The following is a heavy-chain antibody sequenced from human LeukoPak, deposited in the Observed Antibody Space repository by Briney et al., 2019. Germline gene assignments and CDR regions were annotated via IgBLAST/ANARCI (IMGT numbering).Heavy chain of an antibody. CDR2: VYNSGNT. CDR1: NVSIYSYY. J-gene: IGHJ4*02. D-gene: IGHD5-12*01. Sequence: SETLSLTCTVANVSIYSYYWTWMREPPGEALECIGYVYNSGNTKYKLSLKSRATISVDTSKNQFSLILNSVTAADTAVYYCASSSLDDSGSLDSWGQGTLVTVSS. V-gene: IGHV4-59*01. CDR3: ASSSLDDSGSLDS.